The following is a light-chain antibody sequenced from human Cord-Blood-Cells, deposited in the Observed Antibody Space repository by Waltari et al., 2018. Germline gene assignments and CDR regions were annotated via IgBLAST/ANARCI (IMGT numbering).Light chain of an antibody. CDR3: CSYAGSSTLWV. CDR2: EGS. J-gene: IGLJ3*02. Sequence: QSALTQPASVSGSPGQSITISCTGTSSDVGSYNLVSWYQKHPGKAPKLMIYEGSKPPSGVSNRFSGSKSGNTASLTISGLQAEDEADYYCCSYAGSSTLWVFGGGTKLTVL. CDR1: SSDVGSYNL. V-gene: IGLV2-23*01.